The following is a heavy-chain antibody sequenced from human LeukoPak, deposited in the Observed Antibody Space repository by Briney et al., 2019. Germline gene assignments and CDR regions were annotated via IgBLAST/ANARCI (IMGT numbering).Heavy chain of an antibody. CDR2: ISWNSGSI. Sequence: GGSLRLSCAASGFTFDDYAMHWVRQAPGKGLEWVSGISWNSGSIGYADSVKGRFTISRDNAKNSLYLQMNSLRAEDTALYYCAKDLARRGGSYYLDYWGQGTLVTVSS. J-gene: IGHJ4*02. CDR3: AKDLARRGGSYYLDY. CDR1: GFTFDDYA. D-gene: IGHD1-26*01. V-gene: IGHV3-9*01.